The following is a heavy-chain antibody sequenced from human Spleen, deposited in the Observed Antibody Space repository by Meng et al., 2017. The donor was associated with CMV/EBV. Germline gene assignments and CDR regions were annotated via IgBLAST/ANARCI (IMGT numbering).Heavy chain of an antibody. CDR1: GGSISTGDYY. Sequence: SETLSLTCTVSGGSISTGDYYWSWIRQPPGKGLEWIAYIYYSGSTYYNPSLKSRVTISVDTSKNQFSLKLSSVTAADTAVYYCARLKVVDWIYYGMDVWGQGTTVTVSS. CDR3: ARLKVVDWIYYGMDV. D-gene: IGHD3-9*01. CDR2: IYYSGST. V-gene: IGHV4-30-4*08. J-gene: IGHJ6*02.